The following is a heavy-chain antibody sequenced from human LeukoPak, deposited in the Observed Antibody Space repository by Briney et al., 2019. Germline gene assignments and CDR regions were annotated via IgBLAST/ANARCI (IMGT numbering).Heavy chain of an antibody. D-gene: IGHD3-10*01. Sequence: PSETLSFTCTVSGGSISSSSYYWGWIRQPPGKGLEWIGSIYYSGSTYYNPSLKSRVTISVDRSKNQFSLKLSSVTAADTAVYYCARGRFGELSIDYWGQGTLVTVSS. CDR1: GGSISSSSYY. V-gene: IGHV4-39*07. CDR3: ARGRFGELSIDY. J-gene: IGHJ4*02. CDR2: IYYSGST.